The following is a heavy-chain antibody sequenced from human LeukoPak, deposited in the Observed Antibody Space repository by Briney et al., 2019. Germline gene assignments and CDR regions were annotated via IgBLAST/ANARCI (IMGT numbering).Heavy chain of an antibody. CDR1: GFTFSSYA. J-gene: IGHJ6*02. Sequence: GGSLRLSCAASGFTFSSYAMHWVRQAPGKGLEGVAVISYDGSNKYYADSVKGRFTISRDNSKNTLYLQMNSLRAEDTAVYYCASELEVPHIVVVPADNLYYYGMDVWGQGTTVTVSS. CDR3: ASELEVPHIVVVPADNLYYYGMDV. CDR2: ISYDGSNK. V-gene: IGHV3-30*04. D-gene: IGHD2-2*01.